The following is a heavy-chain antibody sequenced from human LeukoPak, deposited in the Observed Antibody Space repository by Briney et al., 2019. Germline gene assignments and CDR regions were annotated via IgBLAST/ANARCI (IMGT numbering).Heavy chain of an antibody. D-gene: IGHD6-19*01. CDR3: ARGDVLSGWHRIYNWFDP. V-gene: IGHV3-48*01. J-gene: IGHJ5*02. CDR1: GFTFSSYS. Sequence: GGSLRLSCAASGFTFSSYSMNWVRQAPGKGLEWVSYISSSSTIYYADPVKGRFTISRDNAKNSLYLQMNSLRSEDTAVYYCARGDVLSGWHRIYNWFDPWGQGTLVTVSS. CDR2: ISSSSTI.